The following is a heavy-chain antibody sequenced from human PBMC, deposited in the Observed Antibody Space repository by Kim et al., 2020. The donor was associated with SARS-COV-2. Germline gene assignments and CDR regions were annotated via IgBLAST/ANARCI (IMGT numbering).Heavy chain of an antibody. CDR1: GFTFSSYA. CDR3: ARDPEWFGESDSPRPRYYFDY. CDR2: ISYDGSNK. D-gene: IGHD3-10*01. V-gene: IGHV3-30*04. Sequence: GGSLRLSCAASGFTFSSYAMHWVRQAPGKGLEWVAVISYDGSNKYYADSVKGRFTISRDNSKNTLYLQMNSLRAEDTAVYYCARDPEWFGESDSPRPRYYFDYWGQGTLVTVSS. J-gene: IGHJ4*02.